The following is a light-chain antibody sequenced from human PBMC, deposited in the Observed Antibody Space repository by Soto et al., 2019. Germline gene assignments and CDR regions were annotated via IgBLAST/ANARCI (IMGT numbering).Light chain of an antibody. Sequence: DIQRTQAPASLSASVGDRVTITCRASQTISNYLNWYQQRPGKAPNLLIYAASTLQTGVPSRFSGSRSGAEFTLTINSLQSEDFAVYYCQPYNNWPLTFGGGTKVDI. V-gene: IGKV1-39*01. CDR2: AAS. CDR3: QPYNNWPLT. J-gene: IGKJ4*01. CDR1: QTISNY.